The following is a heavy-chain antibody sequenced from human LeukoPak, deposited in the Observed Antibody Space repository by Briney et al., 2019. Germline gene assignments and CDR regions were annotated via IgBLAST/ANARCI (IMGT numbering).Heavy chain of an antibody. CDR1: GGSISSYY. CDR2: IHYSGST. D-gene: IGHD6-13*01. CDR3: ARRGIAAAGYDY. J-gene: IGHJ4*02. V-gene: IGHV4-59*08. Sequence: PSETLSLTCTVSGGSISSYYWSWIRQPPGKGLEWIGYIHYSGSTDYNASLKSRVTISIDTSKNQFSLKLSSVNAADTAMYYCARRGIAAAGYDYWGQGTLVTVSS.